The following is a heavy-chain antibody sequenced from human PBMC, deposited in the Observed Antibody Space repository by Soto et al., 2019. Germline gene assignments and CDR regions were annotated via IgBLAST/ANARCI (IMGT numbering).Heavy chain of an antibody. J-gene: IGHJ6*02. CDR2: ISSSSSYI. D-gene: IGHD3-10*01. V-gene: IGHV3-21*01. CDR1: GFTFSSYS. Sequence: GGSLRLSCAASGFTFSSYSMNWVRQAPGKGLEWVSSISSSSSYIYYADSVKGRFTISRDNAKNSLYLQMNSLRAEDTAVYYCARIYGSGSYGAYGMDVWGQGTTVTVSS. CDR3: ARIYGSGSYGAYGMDV.